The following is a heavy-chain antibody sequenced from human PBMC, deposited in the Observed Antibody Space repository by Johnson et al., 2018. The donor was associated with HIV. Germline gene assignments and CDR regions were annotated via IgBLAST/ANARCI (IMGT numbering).Heavy chain of an antibody. V-gene: IGHV3-9*01. J-gene: IGHJ3*01. CDR3: AKFRLAAAGVRDAFDL. Sequence: QLVEFGGGLVQPGRSLRLSCAASGLTFDDYAMHWVRQAPGKGLEWVSGISWNSGSIGYADSVKGRFTISRDNAKNCLYLQMNSLRAEDTALYYCAKFRLAAAGVRDAFDLWGQGTMVTVSS. CDR2: ISWNSGSI. CDR1: GLTFDDYA. D-gene: IGHD6-13*01.